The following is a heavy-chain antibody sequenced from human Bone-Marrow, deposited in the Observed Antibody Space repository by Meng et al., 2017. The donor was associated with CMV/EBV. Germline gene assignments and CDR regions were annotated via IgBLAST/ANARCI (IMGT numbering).Heavy chain of an antibody. J-gene: IGHJ3*02. CDR1: GFTFSSYW. CDR3: AITTLVAVFDI. V-gene: IGHV3-7*01. D-gene: IGHD3-22*01. CDR2: IKQDGSEK. Sequence: GGSLRLSCAASGFTFSSYWMSWVRQAPGKGLEWVANIKQDGSEKYYVDSVKGRFTISRDNAKNSLYLQMNSLRAEDTAVYYCAITTLVAVFDIWGEGTMVTVSS.